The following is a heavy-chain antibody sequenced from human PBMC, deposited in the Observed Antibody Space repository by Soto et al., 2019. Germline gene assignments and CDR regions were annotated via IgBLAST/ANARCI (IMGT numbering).Heavy chain of an antibody. V-gene: IGHV4-34*01. D-gene: IGHD3-22*01. CDR2: INHSGST. J-gene: IGHJ4*02. CDR3: ARGSRGRYYDSSGRSIDY. Sequence: PSETLSLTCAVYGGSFSGYYWSWIRQPPGKGLEWSGEINHSGSTNYNPSLKSRVTISVDTSKNQFSLKLSSVTAADTAVYYCARGSRGRYYDSSGRSIDYWGQGTLVTVSS. CDR1: GGSFSGYY.